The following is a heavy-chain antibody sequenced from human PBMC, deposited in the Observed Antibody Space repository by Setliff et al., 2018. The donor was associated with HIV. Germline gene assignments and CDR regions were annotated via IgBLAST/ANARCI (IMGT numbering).Heavy chain of an antibody. J-gene: IGHJ4*02. CDR3: ARDTCDTPSCYAGPRFVY. V-gene: IGHV3-7*04. CDR2: IKQDGTDK. D-gene: IGHD2-2*01. CDR1: GFTFSSYW. Sequence: QPGGSLRLSCAASGFTFSSYWMSWVRQAPGKGLEWVADIKQDGTDKYYVDSVRGHFTISRDNARNSLFLQMNSLRVEDTAVYYCARDTCDTPSCYAGPRFVYWGQGNLVTVSS.